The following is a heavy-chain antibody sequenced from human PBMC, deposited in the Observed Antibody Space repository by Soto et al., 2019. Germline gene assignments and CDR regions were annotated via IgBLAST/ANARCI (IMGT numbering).Heavy chain of an antibody. Sequence: QVQLVQSGAEVKKPGSSVKVSCKASGGTFSSYAISWVRQAPGQGLEWMGGIIPIFGTANYAQKFQGRVTITADESTSTAYMERRSLRAEDTAVYYCARDLGNHNPPVLLVYYYYGMDVWGQGTTVTVSS. CDR3: ARDLGNHNPPVLLVYYYYGMDV. D-gene: IGHD2-8*02. CDR2: IIPIFGTA. CDR1: GGTFSSYA. V-gene: IGHV1-69*01. J-gene: IGHJ6*02.